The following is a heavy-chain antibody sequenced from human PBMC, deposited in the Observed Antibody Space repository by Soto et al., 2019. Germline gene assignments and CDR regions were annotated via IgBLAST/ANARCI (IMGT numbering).Heavy chain of an antibody. Sequence: QITLKESGPTLVKPTQTLTLTCTFSGISLSTSGLGVGWIRQPPGTALEWLALIYWDDDKRDSPSLKSRLTIPTDTSKSQVVLTMTNMDPVDKATYYCAHRGQRVRDAFDIWCQGTMVTVSS. CDR2: IYWDDDK. J-gene: IGHJ3*02. V-gene: IGHV2-5*02. CDR3: AHRGQRVRDAFDI. CDR1: GISLSTSGLG.